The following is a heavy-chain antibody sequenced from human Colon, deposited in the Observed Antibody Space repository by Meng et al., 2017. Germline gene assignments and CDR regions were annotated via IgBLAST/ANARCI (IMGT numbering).Heavy chain of an antibody. Sequence: QLLGSGGGLVQPGGSLRLSWAASGLIFSSYAMTWVRQAPGKGLEWVSTISGRGDDPFYADSVKGQFTISRDNSKNTVYLQMNSLRADDTALYYCAKGGHFSFFDVWGRGTLVTVSS. D-gene: IGHD3-16*02. CDR2: ISGRGDDP. J-gene: IGHJ2*01. CDR3: AKGGHFSFFDV. V-gene: IGHV3-23*01. CDR1: GLIFSSYA.